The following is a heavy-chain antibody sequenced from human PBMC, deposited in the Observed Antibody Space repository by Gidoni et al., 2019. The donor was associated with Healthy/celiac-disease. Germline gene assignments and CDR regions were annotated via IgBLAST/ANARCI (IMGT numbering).Heavy chain of an antibody. CDR2: ISGSGGST. CDR3: AKGVSILTGYYTYLDY. J-gene: IGHJ4*02. Sequence: EVQLLESGGGLVQPGGSLSLSCAASGFPFSSYAMSWVRQAPGKGLEWVSAISGSGGSTYYADSVKGRFTISRDNSKNTLYLQMNSLRAEDTAVYYCAKGVSILTGYYTYLDYWGQGTLVTVSS. V-gene: IGHV3-23*01. D-gene: IGHD3-9*01. CDR1: GFPFSSYA.